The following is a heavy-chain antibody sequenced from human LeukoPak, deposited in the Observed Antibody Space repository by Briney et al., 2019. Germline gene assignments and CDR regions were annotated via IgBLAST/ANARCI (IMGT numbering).Heavy chain of an antibody. V-gene: IGHV3-9*01. D-gene: IGHD3-3*01. Sequence: GGSLRLSCAASGFTFDDYAMHWVRQAPGKGLEWVSGISWNSGSIGYADSVKGRFTISRDNAKNSLYLQMNSLRAEDTAVYYFAKDFWSGYSHFDYWGQGTLVTASS. J-gene: IGHJ4*02. CDR1: GFTFDDYA. CDR2: ISWNSGSI. CDR3: AKDFWSGYSHFDY.